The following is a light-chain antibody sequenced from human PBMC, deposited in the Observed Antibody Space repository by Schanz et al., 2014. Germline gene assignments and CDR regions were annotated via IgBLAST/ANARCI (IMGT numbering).Light chain of an antibody. Sequence: QSVLTQPPSASGSPGQSVTISCTGTSSDVGGYNFVSWYQQHPGKAPKLMIYEVTKRPSGVPDRFSGSKSGNTASLTISGLQPEDEADCYCQSYDSSLSGSVLFGGGTKLTVL. CDR1: SSDVGGYNF. V-gene: IGLV2-8*01. CDR3: QSYDSSLSGSVL. J-gene: IGLJ2*01. CDR2: EVT.